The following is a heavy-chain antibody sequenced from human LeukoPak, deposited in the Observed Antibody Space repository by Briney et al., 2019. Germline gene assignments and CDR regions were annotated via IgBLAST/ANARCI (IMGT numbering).Heavy chain of an antibody. CDR2: INTDGSST. CDR1: GFTFSGYW. V-gene: IGHV3-74*01. J-gene: IGHJ4*02. Sequence: GGSLRLSCAASGFTFSGYWMDWVRQAPGKGLVWVSRINTDGSSTSYADSVKGRFTISRDNAKNSLYLQMNSLRDEDTAVYYCARDGAPDSHCSSTTCAIRWGQGTLVTVSS. D-gene: IGHD2-2*01. CDR3: ARDGAPDSHCSSTTCAIR.